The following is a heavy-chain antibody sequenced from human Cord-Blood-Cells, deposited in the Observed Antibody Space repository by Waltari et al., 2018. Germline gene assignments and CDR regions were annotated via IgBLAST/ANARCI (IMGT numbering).Heavy chain of an antibody. V-gene: IGHV1-69*01. J-gene: IGHJ3*02. CDR3: AREWEQLGHAFDI. D-gene: IGHD6-6*01. Sequence: QVQLVQSGAAVKKPGSSLKVSCKPSGGTFRSYAICWVRPAPGKGLEWMGGIIPIFGTANYAQKFQGRVTITADESTSTAYMELSSLRSEDTAVYYCAREWEQLGHAFDIWGQGTMVTVSS. CDR1: GGTFRSYA. CDR2: IIPIFGTA.